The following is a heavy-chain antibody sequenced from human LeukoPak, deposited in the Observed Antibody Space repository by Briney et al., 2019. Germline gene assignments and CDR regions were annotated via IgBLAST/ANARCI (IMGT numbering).Heavy chain of an antibody. CDR2: IYYSGST. CDR1: GGSISSYY. V-gene: IGHV4-59*01. Sequence: PSETLSLTCTVSGGSISSYYWSWIRQPPGKGLEWIGYIYYSGSTNYNPSPKSRVTISVDTSKNQFSLKLSSVTAADTAVYYCARALSNWNIDYWGQGTLVTVSS. CDR3: ARALSNWNIDY. D-gene: IGHD1/OR15-1a*01. J-gene: IGHJ4*02.